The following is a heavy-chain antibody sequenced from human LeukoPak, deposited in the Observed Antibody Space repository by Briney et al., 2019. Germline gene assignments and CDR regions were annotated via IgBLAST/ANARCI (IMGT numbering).Heavy chain of an antibody. D-gene: IGHD3-22*01. CDR1: GFTFSSYG. Sequence: HAGRSLRLSCAASGFTFSSYGIHWVRQAPGKGLEWVAVISYDGSNKYYVDSVKGRFTISRDNSKNTLYLQMNTLRAEDTAVYYCAKDYYDSSGYLDDFDIWGQGTMVTVSS. CDR2: ISYDGSNK. V-gene: IGHV3-30*18. CDR3: AKDYYDSSGYLDDFDI. J-gene: IGHJ3*02.